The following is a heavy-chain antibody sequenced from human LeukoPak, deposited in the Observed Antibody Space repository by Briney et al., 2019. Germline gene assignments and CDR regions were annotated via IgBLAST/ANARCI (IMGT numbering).Heavy chain of an antibody. CDR1: GFTFGSYW. D-gene: IGHD1-26*01. Sequence: GGSLRLSCAASGFTFGSYWMHWVRQAPGRGLVWVSRINTDGSSTSYADSVKGRFTISRDNAKNTLYLQMNSLRAEDTAVYYCARDLVDSGSYYQHWGQGTLVAVSS. V-gene: IGHV3-74*01. CDR3: ARDLVDSGSYYQH. J-gene: IGHJ1*01. CDR2: INTDGSST.